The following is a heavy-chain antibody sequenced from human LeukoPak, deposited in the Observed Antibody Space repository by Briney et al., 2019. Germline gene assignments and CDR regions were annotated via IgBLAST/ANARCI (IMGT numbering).Heavy chain of an antibody. CDR1: GGSISRYY. CDR3: ASSYYDSSGYSIIFDY. D-gene: IGHD3-22*01. J-gene: IGHJ4*02. Sequence: SETLSLTCTVSGGSISRYYWSWIRQPPGKGLEWIGYIYYSGSTNYNPSLKSRVTISVDTSKNQFSLKLSSVTAADTAVYYCASSYYDSSGYSIIFDYWGQGTLVTVSS. CDR2: IYYSGST. V-gene: IGHV4-59*01.